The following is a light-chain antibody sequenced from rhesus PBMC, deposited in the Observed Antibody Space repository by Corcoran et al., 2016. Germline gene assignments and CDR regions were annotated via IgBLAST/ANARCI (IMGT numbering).Light chain of an antibody. J-gene: IGKJ4*01. CDR1: QSVSSS. Sequence: DIVLTQSPDTLSLSSGERPTLSRRASQSVSSSLAWYQPKPGQAPRLLIYGAYNRASGTPHRFSGSGSRTEFTLTNSSLEPEDVGLYYCQQDFSWPLTFGGGTKVELK. V-gene: IGKV3-42*01. CDR3: QQDFSWPLT. CDR2: GAY.